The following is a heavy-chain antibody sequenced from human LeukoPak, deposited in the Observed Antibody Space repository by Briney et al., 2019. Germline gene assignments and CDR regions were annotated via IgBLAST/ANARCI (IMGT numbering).Heavy chain of an antibody. Sequence: GGSLRLSCAVSGITLSNYGMSWVRQAPGKGLEWVAGISGGGGGTNYADSVKGRFTVPRDNPKNTLYLQMHSLRAEDTAVYFCAKRGVVVRVILVGFHKEANYFDSWGQGALVTVSS. CDR2: ISGGGGGT. V-gene: IGHV3-23*01. CDR3: AKRGVVVRVILVGFHKEANYFDS. CDR1: GITLSNYG. J-gene: IGHJ4*02. D-gene: IGHD3-10*01.